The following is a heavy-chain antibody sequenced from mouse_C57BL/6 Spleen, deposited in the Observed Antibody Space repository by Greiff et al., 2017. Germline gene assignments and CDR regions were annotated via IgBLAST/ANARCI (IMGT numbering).Heavy chain of an antibody. D-gene: IGHD2-4*01. CDR3: ARDATDYDEAYAMGY. J-gene: IGHJ4*01. V-gene: IGHV7-1*01. CDR1: GFTFSDFY. Sequence: EVKVVESGGGLVQSGRSLRLSCATSGFTFSDFYMEWVRQAPGKGLEWIAASRNKANDYTTEYSASVKGRFIVSRDTSQSILYLQMNALRAEDTAIYYCARDATDYDEAYAMGYWGQGTSVTVSS. CDR2: SRNKANDYTT.